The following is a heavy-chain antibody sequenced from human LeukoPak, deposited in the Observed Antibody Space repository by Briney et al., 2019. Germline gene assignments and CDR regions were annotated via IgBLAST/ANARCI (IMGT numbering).Heavy chain of an antibody. J-gene: IGHJ1*01. CDR1: GYTFTGYY. CDR2: INPNSGGT. CDR3: ARGYYDILTGYYIQGYFQH. Sequence: ASVKVSCKASGYTFTGYYMHWVRQAPGQGLEWMGWINPNSGGTNYAQKFQGRVTMTRDTSISTAYMELSRLRSDDTAVYYCARGYYDILTGYYIQGYFQHWGQGTLVTVSS. V-gene: IGHV1-2*02. D-gene: IGHD3-9*01.